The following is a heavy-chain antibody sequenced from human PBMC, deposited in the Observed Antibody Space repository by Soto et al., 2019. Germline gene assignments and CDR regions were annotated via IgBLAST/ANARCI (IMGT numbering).Heavy chain of an antibody. Sequence: QVQLVQSGAEVKKPGSSVKVSCKASGGTFSSYAISWVRQAPGQGLEWMGGIIPIFGTANYAQKFQGRVTITADESTSTAYMELSSLRSEDTAVYYCARVRDCGGDCYSYYGMDVWGHGTTVTVSS. J-gene: IGHJ6*02. CDR1: GGTFSSYA. V-gene: IGHV1-69*01. CDR2: IIPIFGTA. D-gene: IGHD2-21*02. CDR3: ARVRDCGGDCYSYYGMDV.